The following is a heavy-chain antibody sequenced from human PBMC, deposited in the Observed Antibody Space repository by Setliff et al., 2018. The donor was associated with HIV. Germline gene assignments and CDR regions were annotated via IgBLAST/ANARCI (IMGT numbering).Heavy chain of an antibody. CDR3: AKGRRPVDLVSTSIRYYFYMGV. CDR1: GFRFETFG. V-gene: IGHV3-30*02. D-gene: IGHD5-12*01. Sequence: RLSCAASGFRFETFGMYWVRQAPGKGLEWVAFIRHDGSYAYHADSVKGRFTMSRDNSKNTVSLEMNSLRVEDTGVYYCAKGRRPVDLVSTSIRYYFYMGVWGKGTTVTVS. J-gene: IGHJ6*03. CDR2: IRHDGSYA.